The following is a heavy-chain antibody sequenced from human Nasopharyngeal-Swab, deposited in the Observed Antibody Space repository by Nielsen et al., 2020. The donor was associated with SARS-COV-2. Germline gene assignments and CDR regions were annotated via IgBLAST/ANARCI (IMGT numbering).Heavy chain of an antibody. Sequence: GGSLRLSCAASGFTFDDYAMHWVRQAPGKGLEWVSGISWNSVSIGYADSVKGRFTISRDNAKNSLYLQMNSLRAEDTALYYCARVVDSSGFDYWGQGTLVTVSS. CDR1: GFTFDDYA. J-gene: IGHJ4*02. CDR3: ARVVDSSGFDY. D-gene: IGHD3-22*01. CDR2: ISWNSVSI. V-gene: IGHV3-9*01.